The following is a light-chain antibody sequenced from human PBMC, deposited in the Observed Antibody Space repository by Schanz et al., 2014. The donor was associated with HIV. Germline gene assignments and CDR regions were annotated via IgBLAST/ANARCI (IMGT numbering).Light chain of an antibody. V-gene: IGLV1-44*01. CDR2: NTY. J-gene: IGLJ3*02. CDR1: SSSLKTNT. CDR3: GTWDDSLKGWV. Sequence: QSVLTQPPSASGTPGQRVTISCSGSSSSLKTNTVNWFQQLPGTAPKLLIYNTYHRPSGVPDRFSGSESGTSASLAISGLQSEDEADYYCGTWDDSLKGWVFGGGTKLTVL.